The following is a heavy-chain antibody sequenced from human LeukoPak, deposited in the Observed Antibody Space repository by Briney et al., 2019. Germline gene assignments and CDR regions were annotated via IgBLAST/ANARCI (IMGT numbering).Heavy chain of an antibody. D-gene: IGHD1-26*01. V-gene: IGHV1-18*01. Sequence: ASVKVSCKASGYTFTSYGISWVRQAPGQGLEWMGWISAYNGNTNYAQKLQGRVTMTPDTSTSTACMELRSLRSDDTAVYYCARVGATGEDAFDIWGQGTMVTVSS. CDR1: GYTFTSYG. J-gene: IGHJ3*02. CDR3: ARVGATGEDAFDI. CDR2: ISAYNGNT.